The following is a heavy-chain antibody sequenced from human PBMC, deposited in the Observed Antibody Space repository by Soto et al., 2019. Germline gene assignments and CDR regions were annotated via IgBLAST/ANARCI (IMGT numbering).Heavy chain of an antibody. J-gene: IGHJ3*02. CDR2: INHSGST. D-gene: IGHD3-9*01. CDR1: GGYFSGYY. Sequence: SETLSLTCAVYGGYFSGYYLSWIRQPPGKGLEWIGDINHSGSTNYNPSLKSRVTISVDTSKNQFSLKLSSVTAADTAVYYCARGNYDILTALSPDAFDIWGQGTMVTVSS. CDR3: ARGNYDILTALSPDAFDI. V-gene: IGHV4-34*01.